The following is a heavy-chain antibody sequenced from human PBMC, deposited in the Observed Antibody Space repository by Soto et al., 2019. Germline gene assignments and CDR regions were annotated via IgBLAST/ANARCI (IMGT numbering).Heavy chain of an antibody. Sequence: GGSLRLSCAASGFTVSSNYMSWVRQAPGKGLERVSVIYSGGSTYYADSVKGRFTISRDNSKNTLYLQMNSLRAEDTAVYYCASPYGSGSYYNFRPRGMDVWGQGTTVTVSS. V-gene: IGHV3-66*01. D-gene: IGHD3-10*01. CDR2: IYSGGST. J-gene: IGHJ6*02. CDR3: ASPYGSGSYYNFRPRGMDV. CDR1: GFTVSSNY.